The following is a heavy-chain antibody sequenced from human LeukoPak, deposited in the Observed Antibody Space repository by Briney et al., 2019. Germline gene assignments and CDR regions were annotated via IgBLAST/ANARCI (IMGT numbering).Heavy chain of an antibody. J-gene: IGHJ4*02. CDR3: ARADVAVAYFFDY. CDR2: IYSGGST. D-gene: IGHD6-19*01. CDR1: GFTVSGNY. Sequence: GGSLRLSCAASGFTVSGNYMSWVRQAPGKGLEWVSVIYSGGSTHYADSVKGRFTISRDNSKNTLYLQTNSLRAEDTAVYYCARADVAVAYFFDYWGQGTLVTVSS. V-gene: IGHV3-66*02.